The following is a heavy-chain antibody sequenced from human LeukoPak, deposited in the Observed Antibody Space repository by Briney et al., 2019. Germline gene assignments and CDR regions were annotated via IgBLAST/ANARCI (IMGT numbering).Heavy chain of an antibody. D-gene: IGHD2-2*01. J-gene: IGHJ4*02. Sequence: PGGSLRLSCAASGFTFSSQRMYWVRQGPGRGLVWVSRINSDGTKTDYADSVKGRFTISRDNAKNTLILQMSSLRAEDTAVYFCAGVSSYCGSISCKEPLGYWGLGTLVAVSS. CDR1: GFTFSSQR. V-gene: IGHV3-74*01. CDR2: INSDGTKT. CDR3: AGVSSYCGSISCKEPLGY.